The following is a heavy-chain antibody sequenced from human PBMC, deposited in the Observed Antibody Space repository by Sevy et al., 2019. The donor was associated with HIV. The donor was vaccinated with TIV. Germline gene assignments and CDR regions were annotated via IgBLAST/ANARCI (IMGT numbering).Heavy chain of an antibody. CDR3: ARDSSVVGYFDY. CDR2: ISSGSRII. V-gene: IGHV3-48*01. J-gene: IGHJ4*02. Sequence: GGSLRLSCVASGFTFSWESMNWVRQAPGKGLDWLSSISSGSRIIYYADSVKGRFTISRDNAKNSLYLQMNSLRAEDTAVYYCARDSSVVGYFDYWGQGSLVTVSS. CDR1: GFTFSWES. D-gene: IGHD3-3*02.